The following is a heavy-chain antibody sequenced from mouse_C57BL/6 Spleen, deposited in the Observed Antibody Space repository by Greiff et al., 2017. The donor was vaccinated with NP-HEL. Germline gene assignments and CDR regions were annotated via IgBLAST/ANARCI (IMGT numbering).Heavy chain of an antibody. CDR2: IDPETGGT. J-gene: IGHJ3*01. D-gene: IGHD2-5*01. V-gene: IGHV1-15*01. Sequence: VQLHQSGAELVRPGASVTLSCKASGYTFTDYEMHWVKQTPVHGLEWIGAIDPETGGTAYNQKFKGKAILTADKSSSTAYMELRSLTSEDSAVYYCTREESYYSNLAWFAYWGQGTLVTVSA. CDR1: GYTFTDYE. CDR3: TREESYYSNLAWFAY.